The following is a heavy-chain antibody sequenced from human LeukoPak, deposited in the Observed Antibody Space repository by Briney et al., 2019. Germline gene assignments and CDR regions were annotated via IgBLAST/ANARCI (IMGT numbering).Heavy chain of an antibody. V-gene: IGHV3-23*01. CDR3: AKRRGLELLYYYYMDV. CDR1: DFTFTTYA. D-gene: IGHD1-7*01. CDR2: ISGGGDAT. J-gene: IGHJ6*03. Sequence: GGSLRLSCAASDFTFTTYAMSWVRQAPGKGLEWVSTISGGGDATYYADSVKGRFTISRDNSKNTLFLQMNSLRAEDTAVYYCAKRRGLELLYYYYMDVWGKGTTVTVSS.